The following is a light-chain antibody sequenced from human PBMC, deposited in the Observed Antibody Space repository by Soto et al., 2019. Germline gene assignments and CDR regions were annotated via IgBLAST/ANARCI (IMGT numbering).Light chain of an antibody. J-gene: IGKJ5*01. V-gene: IGKV3-20*01. CDR1: QSVSSNK. Sequence: EIVLTQSPGTLSLSPGETATLSCRASQSVSSNKLAWYHQKPGQTPRLLIYGASSRATGIPDRFSGSGSGTDFTLTISRLEPEDFAVYYCQQYDNSITFGQGTRLEIE. CDR3: QQYDNSIT. CDR2: GAS.